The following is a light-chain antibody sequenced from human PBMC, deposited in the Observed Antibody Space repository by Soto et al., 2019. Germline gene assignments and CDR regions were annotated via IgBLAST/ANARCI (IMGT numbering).Light chain of an antibody. J-gene: IGLJ1*01. CDR2: EVS. Sequence: QSALTQPASVSGSPGQSITISCTGTSSDVGSYNVVSWYQQHPGKAPKLLIYEVSKRPSGVSDRFSGSKSGNTASLTISGLQADDEADYHCCSYAGSSSADVFGTGTKLTVL. V-gene: IGLV2-23*02. CDR1: SSDVGSYNV. CDR3: CSYAGSSSADV.